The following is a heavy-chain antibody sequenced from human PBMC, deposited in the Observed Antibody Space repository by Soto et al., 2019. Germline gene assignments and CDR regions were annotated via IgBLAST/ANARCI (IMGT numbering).Heavy chain of an antibody. D-gene: IGHD6-6*01. Sequence: SETLSLTCTVSGGSLSIYTYFWGWIRQPPGKGLEWIGNIPYRGHTFYNPSLNSRASISVDTSKNHFSLRLSSVTAADTAVYYCARHASLSTAVRFDYWGQGILVTVSS. CDR1: GGSLSIYTYF. V-gene: IGHV4-39*01. CDR3: ARHASLSTAVRFDY. CDR2: IPYRGHT. J-gene: IGHJ4*02.